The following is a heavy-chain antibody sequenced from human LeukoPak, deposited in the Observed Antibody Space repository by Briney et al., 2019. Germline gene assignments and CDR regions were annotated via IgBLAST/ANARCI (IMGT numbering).Heavy chain of an antibody. CDR1: GFTFSYYN. CDR2: ISYDGSNK. J-gene: IGHJ6*03. V-gene: IGHV3-30*18. Sequence: GGSLRPSCAASGFTFSYYNMHWVRQAPGKGLEWVAVISYDGSNKYYADSVKGRFTISRDNSKNTLYLQMNNLTTEDTAVYYCAKEVSDYVTYYYMDVWGKGTTVTVSS. CDR3: AKEVSDYVTYYYMDV. D-gene: IGHD4-17*01.